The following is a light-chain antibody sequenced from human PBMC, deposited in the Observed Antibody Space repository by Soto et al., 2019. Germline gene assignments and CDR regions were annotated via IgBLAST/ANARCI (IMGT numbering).Light chain of an antibody. CDR2: STN. Sequence: QTVVTQEPSFSVSPGRTVTLTCGLSSGSVSTNYHPSWYQQTPGQAPRTLIYSTNTRSSRVPDRFSGSILGNKAALTITGAQADDESNYYCVLYMGSGIWVFGGGTKLTVL. J-gene: IGLJ3*02. CDR3: VLYMGSGIWV. V-gene: IGLV8-61*01. CDR1: SGSVSTNYH.